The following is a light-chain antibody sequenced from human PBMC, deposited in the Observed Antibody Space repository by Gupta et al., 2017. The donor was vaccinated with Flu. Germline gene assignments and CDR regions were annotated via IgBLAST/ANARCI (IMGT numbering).Light chain of an antibody. J-gene: IGKJ1*01. CDR2: GAS. CDR3: QQYRNWWA. CDR1: QSISIH. V-gene: IGKV3D-15*01. Sequence: EIALTQSPATLSVSPGESATLSCRASQSISIHLAWYQQKLGQTPRLLIYGASTRATGVPARFSGSGSGTEFTLTISSLQSEDSAVYYCQQYRNWWAFGQGTKVEIK.